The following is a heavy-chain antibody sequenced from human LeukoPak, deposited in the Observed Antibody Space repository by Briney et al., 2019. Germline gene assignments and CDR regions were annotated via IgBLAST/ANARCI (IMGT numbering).Heavy chain of an antibody. CDR3: ASISVYGDYYYYGMDV. CDR2: IYPGDSDT. D-gene: IGHD4-17*01. Sequence: GESLKISCKGSGYSFTSYWIGWVRQMPGKGLEWMGIIYPGDSDTRYSPSFQGQVTIPADKSISTAYLQWSSLKASDTAMYYCASISVYGDYYYYGMDVWGQGTTVTVSS. CDR1: GYSFTSYW. V-gene: IGHV5-51*01. J-gene: IGHJ6*02.